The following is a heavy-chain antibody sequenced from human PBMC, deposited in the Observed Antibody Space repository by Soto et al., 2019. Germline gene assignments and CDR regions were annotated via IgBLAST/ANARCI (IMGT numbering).Heavy chain of an antibody. D-gene: IGHD3-3*01. CDR3: AKEPYSDFWSAYYYFDY. CDR1: GFTFGSHA. Sequence: EVQLLESGGGLVQPGGSLRLSCAASGFTFGSHAMIWVRQAPGKGLEWVSAISGSGGSAYYADSVKGRFTISRDNSINTLYLKMNSLRAEDTALYYWAKEPYSDFWSAYYYFDYWGQGTLVTVSS. V-gene: IGHV3-23*01. J-gene: IGHJ4*02. CDR2: ISGSGGSA.